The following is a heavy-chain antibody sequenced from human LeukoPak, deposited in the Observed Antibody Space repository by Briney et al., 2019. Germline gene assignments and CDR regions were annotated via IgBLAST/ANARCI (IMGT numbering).Heavy chain of an antibody. CDR1: GGSISSYY. D-gene: IGHD3-22*01. J-gene: IGHJ3*02. V-gene: IGHV4-4*07. Sequence: SETLSLTCTVSGGSISSYYWSWIRQPAGKGLEWIGRIYTSGSTNYNPSLKSRVTMSVDTSKNQFSLKLSSVTAADTAVYYCARDYDSSGYYYGWDAFDIWGQGTMVTVSS. CDR2: IYTSGST. CDR3: ARDYDSSGYYYGWDAFDI.